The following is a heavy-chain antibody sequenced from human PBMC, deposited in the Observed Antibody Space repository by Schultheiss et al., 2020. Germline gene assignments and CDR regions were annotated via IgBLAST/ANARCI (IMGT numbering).Heavy chain of an antibody. J-gene: IGHJ6*02. CDR3: ARQGVGATGGYYYYGMDV. D-gene: IGHD1-26*01. CDR2: INHSGST. V-gene: IGHV4-61*08. Sequence: SETLSLTCTVSGGSISSGDYYWSWIRQPPGKGLEWIGEINHSGSTNYNPSLKSRVTISVDTSKNQFSLKLSSVTAADTAVYYCARQGVGATGGYYYYGMDVWGQGTTVTVSS. CDR1: GGSISSGDYY.